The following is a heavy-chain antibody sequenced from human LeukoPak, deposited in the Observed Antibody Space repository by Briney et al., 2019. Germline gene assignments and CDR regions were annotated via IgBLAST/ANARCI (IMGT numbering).Heavy chain of an antibody. D-gene: IGHD3-22*01. CDR3: ARDRHSSVDY. V-gene: IGHV3-48*01. CDR2: ISGDSKTI. Sequence: GGSLRLSCAASGFTFSTYSMIWVRQAPGKGLEWLSYISGDSKTIYYPDSVKGRFTISRDNAKNSLYLQLISLRAEDTAVYYCARDRHSSVDYWGQGTLVTVSS. CDR1: GFTFSTYS. J-gene: IGHJ4*02.